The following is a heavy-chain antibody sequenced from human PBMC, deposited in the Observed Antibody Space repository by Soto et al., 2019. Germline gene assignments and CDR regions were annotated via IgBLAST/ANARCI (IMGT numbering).Heavy chain of an antibody. Sequence: EVQLAESGGGLVQPGGSLRLSCAASGFTFSDHNMDWVRQAPGKGLEWVGRSTNKAKSYTTEYAASAKGRFTISRDDSKSSLYLQMDSLKTADTAVYSCARVYHWTLANYFQYWGQGTLVTVSS. CDR2: STNKAKSYTT. CDR3: ARVYHWTLANYFQY. V-gene: IGHV3-72*01. CDR1: GFTFSDHN. D-gene: IGHD1-20*01. J-gene: IGHJ1*01.